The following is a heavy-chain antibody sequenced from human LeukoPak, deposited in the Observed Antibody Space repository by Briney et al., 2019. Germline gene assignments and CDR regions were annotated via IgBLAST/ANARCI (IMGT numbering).Heavy chain of an antibody. D-gene: IGHD3-22*01. CDR2: IKSDGST. CDR1: GFTFSTYW. V-gene: IGHV3-74*01. J-gene: IGHJ1*01. Sequence: PGGSLRLSCAASGFTFSTYWMHWVRHAPGKGLVWVSRIKSDGSTNYADSVKGRFTISRDNAKNTVSLQMNSLRPEDTGVYYCARAPSEIGGYYPKYFRHWGQGTLVTVSS. CDR3: ARAPSEIGGYYPKYFRH.